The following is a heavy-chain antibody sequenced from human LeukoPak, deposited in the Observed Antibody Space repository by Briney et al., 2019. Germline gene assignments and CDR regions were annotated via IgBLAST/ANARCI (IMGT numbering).Heavy chain of an antibody. CDR3: ARVLVVPTSADYLDY. CDR2: IRYDGSNK. D-gene: IGHD2-2*01. Sequence: GGSLRLSCAASGFTFSNYGMHWVRRAPGKGLEWVAFIRYDGSNKYYADSVKGRLTLSRDSCKNTLYLQMNSLRVDDTAVYYCARVLVVPTSADYLDYWGQGTLVTVSS. J-gene: IGHJ4*02. V-gene: IGHV3-30*02. CDR1: GFTFSNYG.